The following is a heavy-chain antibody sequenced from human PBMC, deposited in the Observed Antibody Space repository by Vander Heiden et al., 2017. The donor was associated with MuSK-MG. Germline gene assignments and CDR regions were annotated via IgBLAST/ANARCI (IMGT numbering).Heavy chain of an antibody. V-gene: IGHV3-33*01. CDR3: ARDSMYTSSWDYYYYMDV. Sequence: QEQLLESGGGVVQPGRSLRLSCAAAGSTFSTYGVHWVRQAPGKGLKWVAVIWYDGSSKYYADSVKGRFTISRDNSKNTLYLQMNSLRAEDTAVYYCARDSMYTSSWDYYYYMDVWGKGTTVTVSS. CDR1: GSTFSTYG. J-gene: IGHJ6*03. D-gene: IGHD6-13*01. CDR2: IWYDGSSK.